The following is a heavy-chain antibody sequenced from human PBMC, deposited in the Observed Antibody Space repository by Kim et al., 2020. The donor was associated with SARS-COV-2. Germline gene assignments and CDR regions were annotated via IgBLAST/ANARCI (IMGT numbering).Heavy chain of an antibody. V-gene: IGHV4-4*02. J-gene: IGHJ6*02. CDR2: IYHSGST. CDR3: ARPYYYYGMDV. CDR1: GGSIISGNW. Sequence: SETLSLTCAVSGGSIISGNWWSWVRQPPGKGLEWIGEIYHSGSTNYNPSLKSRVTISVDESKNQFSVKLSSVTAADTAVCYCARPYYYYGMDVWGQGTTVIVSS.